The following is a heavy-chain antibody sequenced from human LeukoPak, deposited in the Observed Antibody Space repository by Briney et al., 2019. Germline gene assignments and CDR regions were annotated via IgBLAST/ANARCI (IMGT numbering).Heavy chain of an antibody. CDR3: ARQVVAVAGTGYFDY. V-gene: IGHV4-39*01. CDR2: IYYSGST. CDR1: GGSIRSSSYY. D-gene: IGHD6-19*01. Sequence: SETLSLTCTVSGGSIRSSSYYWAWIRQPPGKGLEWIGSIYYSGSTYYNASLKSRGTISVDTSKNQFSLKLNSVTAADTAVYFCARQVVAVAGTGYFDYWGQGTLVTVSS. J-gene: IGHJ4*02.